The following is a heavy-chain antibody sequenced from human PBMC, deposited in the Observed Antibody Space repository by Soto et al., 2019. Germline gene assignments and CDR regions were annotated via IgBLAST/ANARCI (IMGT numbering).Heavy chain of an antibody. CDR3: AKNYYDSSGYYVFDY. CDR2: ISSGSSHI. J-gene: IGHJ4*02. D-gene: IGHD3-22*01. V-gene: IGHV3-21*01. CDR1: GFIFIKYS. Sequence: PRLSCAASGFIFIKYSMNWVRQAPGKGLEWVSSISSGSSHIYYADSVKGRFTISRDNAKNSLYLQMNSLRAEDTAVYYCAKNYYDSSGYYVFDYWGQGTLVTVSS.